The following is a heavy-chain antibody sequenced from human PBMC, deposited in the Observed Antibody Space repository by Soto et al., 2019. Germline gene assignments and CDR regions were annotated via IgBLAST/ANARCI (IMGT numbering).Heavy chain of an antibody. Sequence: QAQLVQSGAGLKKPGASVTVSCKAPGFTFSTYDIHWVRQATVQGLEWMGWMNPNTGNPGSAQKFQGKVTMTRNTSITTAYMEVSSLRSDDTAVYFCARRKERSGPHYFGLWCQGPLVTVSS. V-gene: IGHV1-8*01. CDR2: MNPNTGNP. D-gene: IGHD6-25*01. J-gene: IGHJ4*02. CDR3: ARRKERSGPHYFGL. CDR1: GFTFSTYD.